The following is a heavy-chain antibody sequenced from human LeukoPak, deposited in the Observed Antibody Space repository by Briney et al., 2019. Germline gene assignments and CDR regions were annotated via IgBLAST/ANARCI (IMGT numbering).Heavy chain of an antibody. D-gene: IGHD6-13*01. Sequence: SETLSLTCTVSGGSISNSSYYWSWIRQPPGKGLEWIGEINHSGITNYNPSLKSRVTISGDTSTNQFSLKLSSVTAADTAVYYCARRIYKQQLVRRAFDIWGQGTMVTVSS. J-gene: IGHJ3*02. CDR3: ARRIYKQQLVRRAFDI. CDR2: INHSGIT. CDR1: GGSISNSSYY. V-gene: IGHV4-39*07.